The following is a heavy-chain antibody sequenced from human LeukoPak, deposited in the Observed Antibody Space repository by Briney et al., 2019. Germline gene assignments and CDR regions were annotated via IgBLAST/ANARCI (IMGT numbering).Heavy chain of an antibody. CDR3: ARVMIVVSAAFDI. CDR2: IIPNFGTA. CDR1: GGTFSSYA. D-gene: IGHD3-22*01. V-gene: IGHV1-69*05. Sequence: SVKVSCKASGGTFSSYAISWVRQAPGQGLEWMGGIIPNFGTANYAQKFQGRVTITTDESTSTAYMELSSLRSEDTAVYYCARVMIVVSAAFDIWGQGTMVTVSS. J-gene: IGHJ3*02.